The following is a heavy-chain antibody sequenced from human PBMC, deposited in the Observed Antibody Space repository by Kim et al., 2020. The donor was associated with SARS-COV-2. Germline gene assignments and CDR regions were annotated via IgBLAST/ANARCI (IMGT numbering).Heavy chain of an antibody. D-gene: IGHD6-19*01. CDR2: ISYDGSNK. CDR3: AKDILYSSGWYSIYYYGMDV. Sequence: GGSLRLSCAASGFTFSSYGMHWVRQAPGKGLEWVAVISYDGSNKYYADSVKGRFTISRDNSKNTLYLQMNSLRAEDTAVYYCAKDILYSSGWYSIYYYGMDVWGQGTTVTVSS. CDR1: GFTFSSYG. V-gene: IGHV3-30*18. J-gene: IGHJ6*02.